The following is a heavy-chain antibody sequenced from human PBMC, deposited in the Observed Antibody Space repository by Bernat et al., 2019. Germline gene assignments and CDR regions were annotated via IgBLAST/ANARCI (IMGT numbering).Heavy chain of an antibody. CDR1: GYTFTSYY. Sequence: QVQLVQSGAEVKKPGASVKVSCKASGYTFTSYYMHWVRQAPGQGLEWMGIINPSGGSTSYAQKYQGRVTMTSGTSTRTVYMELSSLRSETAAVYYCARGWRAQGSHYGYWGQGTLVTVSS. D-gene: IGHD3-16*01. V-gene: IGHV1-46*01. CDR2: INPSGGST. J-gene: IGHJ4*02. CDR3: ARGWRAQGSHYGY.